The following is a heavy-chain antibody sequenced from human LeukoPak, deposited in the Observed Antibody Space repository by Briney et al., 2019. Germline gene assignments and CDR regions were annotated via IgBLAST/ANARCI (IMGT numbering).Heavy chain of an antibody. V-gene: IGHV3-30*03. Sequence: GGSLRLSCAASGFTFSSYSMNWVRQAPGKGLEWVTVISYDGTNKYYADSVKGRFTISRDNSKNTLYLQMNSLRAEDTAVYYCARDGGATMVRGVATYDSWGQGTLVTVSS. CDR3: ARDGGATMVRGVATYDS. J-gene: IGHJ4*02. CDR2: ISYDGTNK. D-gene: IGHD3-10*01. CDR1: GFTFSSYS.